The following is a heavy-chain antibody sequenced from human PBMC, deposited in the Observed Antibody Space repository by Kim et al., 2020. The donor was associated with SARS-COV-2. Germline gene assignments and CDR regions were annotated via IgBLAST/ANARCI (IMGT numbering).Heavy chain of an antibody. V-gene: IGHV4-59*01. CDR1: GGSISSYY. Sequence: SETLSLTCTVSGGSISSYYWSWIRQPPGKGLEWIGYIYYSGSTNYNPSLKSRVTISVDTSKNQFSLKLSSVTAADTAVYYCARVQAGIAAADAAGMDVWGQGTTVTVSS. D-gene: IGHD6-13*01. CDR3: ARVQAGIAAADAAGMDV. CDR2: IYYSGST. J-gene: IGHJ6*02.